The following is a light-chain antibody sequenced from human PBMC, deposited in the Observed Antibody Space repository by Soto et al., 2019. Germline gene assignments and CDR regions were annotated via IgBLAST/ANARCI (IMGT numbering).Light chain of an antibody. CDR1: QSISSY. V-gene: IGKV1-39*01. J-gene: IGKJ5*01. CDR3: QQSYSIPSIT. CDR2: AAS. Sequence: DIQMTQSPSSLSASIGDRVTITCRASQSISSYLNWYQQKPGKAPKLLIYAASSLQSGVPSRFSGSGSGTDFTLIISSLQPEDFVTYYCQQSYSIPSITFGQGTRLEIK.